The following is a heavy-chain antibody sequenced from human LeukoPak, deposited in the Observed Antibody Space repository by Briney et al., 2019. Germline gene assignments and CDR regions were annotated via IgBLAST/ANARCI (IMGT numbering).Heavy chain of an antibody. CDR2: IYYSGST. D-gene: IGHD3-10*01. CDR3: ARTGSVRGVMGMDY. Sequence: PSETLSLTCTVSGGSISSYYWSWIRQPPGKGLEWIGYIYYSGSTNYNPSLKSRVTISVDTSKNQFSLKLSSVTAADTAVCYCARTGSVRGVMGMDYWGQGTLVTVSS. V-gene: IGHV4-59*01. J-gene: IGHJ4*02. CDR1: GGSISSYY.